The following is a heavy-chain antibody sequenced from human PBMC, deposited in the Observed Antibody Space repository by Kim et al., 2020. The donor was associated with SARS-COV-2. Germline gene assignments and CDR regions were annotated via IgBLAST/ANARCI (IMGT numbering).Heavy chain of an antibody. CDR2: GST. V-gene: IGHV4-39*01. Sequence: GSTYYTPSLKSRVTISVDTSKNHFSLKLSSVTAADTAVYYCARLLEATFDYWGQGTLVTVSS. D-gene: IGHD5-12*01. CDR3: ARLLEATFDY. J-gene: IGHJ4*02.